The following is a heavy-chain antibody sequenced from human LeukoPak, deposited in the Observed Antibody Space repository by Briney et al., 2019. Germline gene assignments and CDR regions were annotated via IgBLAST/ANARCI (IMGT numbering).Heavy chain of an antibody. CDR3: ARGYYYDSSAGPSEY. D-gene: IGHD3-22*01. CDR2: INPSGGIT. CDR1: RYTFTAYY. J-gene: IGHJ4*02. Sequence: ASVKVSCKASRYTFTAYYMHWVRQAPGQGLEWMGIINPSGGITGYAQKFQGRVTMARDTSTSTVYMELSSLGSEDTAVYYCARGYYYDSSAGPSEYWGQGTLVTVSS. V-gene: IGHV1-46*01.